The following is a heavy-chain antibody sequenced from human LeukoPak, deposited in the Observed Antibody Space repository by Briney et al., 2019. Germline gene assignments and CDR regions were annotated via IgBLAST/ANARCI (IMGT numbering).Heavy chain of an antibody. D-gene: IGHD3-10*01. CDR3: AKGTRGGFFDY. V-gene: IGHV3-30*02. CDR1: GFTFSSYC. J-gene: IGHJ4*02. CDR2: IRYDGSNK. Sequence: GGSPSLSCAAAGFTFSSYCMHWGRQAPGKGVGWVAFIRYDGSNKYYADSVKGRFTISRDNSKNTLYLQMNSLRAEDTAVYYCAKGTRGGFFDYWGQGTLVTVSS.